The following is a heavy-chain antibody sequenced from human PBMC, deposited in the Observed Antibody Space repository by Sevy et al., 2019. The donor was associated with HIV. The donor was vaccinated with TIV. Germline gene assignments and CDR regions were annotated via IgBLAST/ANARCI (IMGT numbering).Heavy chain of an antibody. CDR3: AREVGRVRLGSELDV. V-gene: IGHV3-21*05. CDR2: ITSSSTYI. CDR1: GFSFRTYG. J-gene: IGHJ6*02. Sequence: GGSLRLSCAASGFSFRTYGMNWVRQAPGKGLEWVSYITSSSTYIFYADSVKGRFTISRDDAKNSLYLQMNSLRAEDTAVYYCAREVGRVRLGSELDVWGQGTTVTVSS. D-gene: IGHD3-10*01.